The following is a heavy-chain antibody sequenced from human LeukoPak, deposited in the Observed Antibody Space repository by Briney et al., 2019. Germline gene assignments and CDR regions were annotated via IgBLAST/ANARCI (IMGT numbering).Heavy chain of an antibody. V-gene: IGHV4-39*01. CDR2: IYYSGST. CDR1: GGSISSSSYY. D-gene: IGHD1-26*01. CDR3: ARHSGSYYSYDY. J-gene: IGHJ4*02. Sequence: SETLSLTCTVSGGSISSSSYYWGWIRQRPGKGLEWIGSIYYSGSTYYNPSLKSRVTISVDTSKNQFSLKLSSVTAADTAVYYCARHSGSYYSYDYWGQGTLVTVSS.